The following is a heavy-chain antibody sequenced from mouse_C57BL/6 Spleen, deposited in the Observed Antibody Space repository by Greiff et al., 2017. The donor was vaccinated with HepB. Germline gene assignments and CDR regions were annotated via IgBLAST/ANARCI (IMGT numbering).Heavy chain of an antibody. Sequence: DVMLVESGGDLVKPGGSLKLSCAASGFTFSSYDMSWVRQTPDKRLEWVAAISSGGSYTYYPDSVKGRFTISRDNAKNTLYLQMSSLKSEDTAIYYCARQGGYYDYWGQGTTLTVSS. CDR1: GFTFSSYD. D-gene: IGHD2-3*01. J-gene: IGHJ2*01. V-gene: IGHV5-6*02. CDR3: ARQGGYYDY. CDR2: ISSGGSYT.